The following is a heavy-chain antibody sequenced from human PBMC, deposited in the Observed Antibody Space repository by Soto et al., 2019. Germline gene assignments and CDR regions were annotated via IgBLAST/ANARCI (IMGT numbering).Heavy chain of an antibody. Sequence: QLQLQESGSGLVKPSQTLSLTCTVSGGSISSGGHSWNWIRQPPGKGLEWIGYIYPSGSTYYNPSLKSRVTISIDWSMTHFSLRLSSVTAADTAVYYCARGGLEYGANSDFFDYWGQGTLVTVSS. CDR3: ARGGLEYGANSDFFDY. J-gene: IGHJ4*02. V-gene: IGHV4-30-2*01. CDR1: GGSISSGGHS. D-gene: IGHD4-17*01. CDR2: IYPSGST.